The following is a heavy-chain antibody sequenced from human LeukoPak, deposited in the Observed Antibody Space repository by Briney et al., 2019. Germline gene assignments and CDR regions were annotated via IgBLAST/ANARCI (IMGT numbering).Heavy chain of an antibody. CDR1: GLIVDANY. D-gene: IGHD2-21*02. CDR3: ARTHSDAPNWFDP. Sequence: GGSLRLSCAGSGLIVDANYISWVRQAPGKGLEWVSITYTGSNGNTYYANFVKGRFTMSRDSSKNTLFLGMNSLTAEDTAVYYCARTHSDAPNWFDPWGQGTLVTVSS. J-gene: IGHJ5*02. V-gene: IGHV3-66*01. CDR2: TYTGSNGNT.